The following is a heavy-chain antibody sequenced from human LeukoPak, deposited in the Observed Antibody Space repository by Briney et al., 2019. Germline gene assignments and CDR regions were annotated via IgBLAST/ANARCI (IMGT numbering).Heavy chain of an antibody. CDR2: INPNSGET. Sequence: WASVKVSCKTSGYTFTDYYIHWVRQAPGQGLEWMGWINPNSGETNSAQKFQGRVTMTGDTSISTAYMELRRVTSDDTGVYYCARDRDYSNTERGFDYWGQGTLVTVSS. CDR3: ARDRDYSNTERGFDY. V-gene: IGHV1-2*02. CDR1: GYTFTDYY. D-gene: IGHD4-11*01. J-gene: IGHJ4*02.